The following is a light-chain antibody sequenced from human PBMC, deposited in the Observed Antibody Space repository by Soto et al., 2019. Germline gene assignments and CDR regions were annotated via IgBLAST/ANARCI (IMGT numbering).Light chain of an antibody. CDR1: QGISSY. CDR2: AAS. Sequence: DIQMTQSPSSLSASVGDRVTITYRASQGISSYLGWYQQKPGKAPKLLIYAASTLQSGVPSRFSGSGSGTDFTLTISSLQPEDVATYYCQKYNSAPLTFGGGTKVEIK. CDR3: QKYNSAPLT. J-gene: IGKJ4*01. V-gene: IGKV1-27*01.